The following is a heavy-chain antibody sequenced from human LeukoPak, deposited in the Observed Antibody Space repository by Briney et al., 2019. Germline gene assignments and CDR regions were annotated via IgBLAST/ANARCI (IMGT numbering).Heavy chain of an antibody. D-gene: IGHD3-10*01. V-gene: IGHV3-21*01. CDR1: GFTFSSYS. J-gene: IGHJ4*02. CDR3: ARDRGYYYGSGNDY. CDR2: ISSSSSYI. Sequence: GESLKISCAASGFTFSSYSMNWVRQAPGKGLEWVSSISSSSSYIYYADSVKGRFTISRDNAKNSLYLQMNSLRAEDTAVYYCARDRGYYYGSGNDYWGQGTLVTVSS.